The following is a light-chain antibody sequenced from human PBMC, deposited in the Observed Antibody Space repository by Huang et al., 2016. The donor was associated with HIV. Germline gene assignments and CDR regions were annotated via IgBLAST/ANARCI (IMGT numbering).Light chain of an antibody. Sequence: AVQLTQFPSSLSASVGDRVVITCRASQDISTSLAWYQQKSGMAPKLLISAASKLQSGISTRFSGDSAETYFTLFITNLQPEDVATYYCQQLHNYPVTFGRGTRLDIK. CDR1: QDISTS. J-gene: IGKJ5*01. V-gene: IGKV1D-13*01. CDR3: QQLHNYPVT. CDR2: AAS.